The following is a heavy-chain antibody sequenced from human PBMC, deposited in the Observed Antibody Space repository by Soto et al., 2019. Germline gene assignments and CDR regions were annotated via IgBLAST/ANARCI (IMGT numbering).Heavy chain of an antibody. CDR3: AGDRYFYDSAGYYRTLDS. J-gene: IGHJ5*01. D-gene: IGHD3-22*01. V-gene: IGHV4-59*01. Sequence: SETLSLTCTISGGSFNNDYWTWIRQSPGKGLEWIGYIFHSGITDYNPSVKSRVTISIDKSKNLFSLKLTSVTAADTAVYYCAGDRYFYDSAGYYRTLDSWGQGILVT. CDR2: IFHSGIT. CDR1: GGSFNNDY.